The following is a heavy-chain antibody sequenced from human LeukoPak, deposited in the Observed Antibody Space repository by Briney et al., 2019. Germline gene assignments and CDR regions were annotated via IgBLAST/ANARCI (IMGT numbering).Heavy chain of an antibody. CDR2: INPSGGST. J-gene: IGHJ4*02. Sequence: ASVKVSCKASGYTFTSYYMHWVRQAPGQGLEWMGIINPSGGSTSYAQKFQGRVTITADKSTSTAYMELSSLRSEDTAVYYCARSIAAAGTEAAYWGQGTLVTVSS. CDR1: GYTFTSYY. CDR3: ARSIAAAGTEAAY. D-gene: IGHD6-13*01. V-gene: IGHV1-46*01.